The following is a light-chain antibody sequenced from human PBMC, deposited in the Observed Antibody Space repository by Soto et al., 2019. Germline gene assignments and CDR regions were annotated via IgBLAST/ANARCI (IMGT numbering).Light chain of an antibody. Sequence: EIVMTQSPATLSVSPGERATLSFRASQSVSNNYLAWYQQKPGQAPRLLIYGASNRATGIPARFSGSGSGTEFTLTISSLQSEDFAVYYCQQYNNWPPTWTFGQGTKVDIK. CDR2: GAS. J-gene: IGKJ1*01. CDR3: QQYNNWPPTWT. CDR1: QSVSNN. V-gene: IGKV3D-15*01.